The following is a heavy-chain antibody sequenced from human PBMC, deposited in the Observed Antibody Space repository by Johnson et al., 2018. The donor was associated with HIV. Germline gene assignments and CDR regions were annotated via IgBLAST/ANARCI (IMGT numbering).Heavy chain of an antibody. J-gene: IGHJ3*02. V-gene: IGHV3-11*01. CDR1: GFTVSSSY. Sequence: QVQLVESGGGLIQPGGSLRLSCAASGFTVSSSYMSWVRQAPGKGLEWVSYISSDGTTIYDADSVKGRFTISRDNAKNSLYLQMNSLRAEDTALYYCARGRQLVHYDAFDIWGQGTMVTVSS. CDR2: ISSDGTTI. CDR3: ARGRQLVHYDAFDI. D-gene: IGHD6-13*01.